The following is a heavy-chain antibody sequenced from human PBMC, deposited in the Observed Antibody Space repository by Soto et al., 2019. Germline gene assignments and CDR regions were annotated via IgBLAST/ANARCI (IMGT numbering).Heavy chain of an antibody. CDR1: GGSISSGGYC. CDR3: ARGGGGYDYIWGSYRYSEFDY. CDR2: IFYSGST. J-gene: IGHJ4*02. V-gene: IGHV4-31*03. Sequence: QVQLQESGPGLVKPSQTLSLTCTVSGGSISSGGYCWSWIRQHPGKGLEWIGYIFYSGSTSYNPSLKSRLTISVDTSKNQFSLKLNSVTAADTAVYYCARGGGGYDYIWGSYRYSEFDYWGQGTLVTVSS. D-gene: IGHD3-16*02.